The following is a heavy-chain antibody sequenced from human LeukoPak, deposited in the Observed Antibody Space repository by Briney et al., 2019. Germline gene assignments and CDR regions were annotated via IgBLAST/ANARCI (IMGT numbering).Heavy chain of an antibody. V-gene: IGHV4-34*01. J-gene: IGHJ4*02. CDR1: GGSFSGYY. Sequence: SETLSLTCAVYGGSFSGYYWSWIRQPPGKGLEWIGEINHSGSTNYNPSLKSRVTISVDTSKNQFSLKLSSVTAADTAVYYCAGVGWRYSSSWYKTLPFDYWGQGTLVTVSP. D-gene: IGHD6-13*01. CDR2: INHSGST. CDR3: AGVGWRYSSSWYKTLPFDY.